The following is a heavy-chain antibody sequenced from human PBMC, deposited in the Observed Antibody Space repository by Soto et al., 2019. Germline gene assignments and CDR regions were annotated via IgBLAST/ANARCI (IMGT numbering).Heavy chain of an antibody. Sequence: ASVKVSCKPSGYIFSTYGISWVRQAPGQGLEWMGWFSPYDGKTIHAQKFQGRVTMTEDTSTDTAYMELSSLRSEDTAVYYCATGQWLVRFGRGADFDYWGQGTLVTVS. D-gene: IGHD6-19*01. CDR3: ATGQWLVRFGRGADFDY. CDR1: GYIFSTYG. CDR2: FSPYDGKT. V-gene: IGHV1-18*01. J-gene: IGHJ4*02.